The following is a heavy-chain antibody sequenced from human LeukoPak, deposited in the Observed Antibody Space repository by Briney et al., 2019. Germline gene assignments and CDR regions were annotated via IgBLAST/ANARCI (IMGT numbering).Heavy chain of an antibody. D-gene: IGHD3-22*01. V-gene: IGHV3-15*01. CDR2: IKSKTDGGTT. J-gene: IGHJ3*02. Sequence: LGGSLRLSCAASGFTFSNAWMSWVRQAPGKGLEWVGRIKSKTDGGTTDYAAPVKGRFTISRDDSKNTLYLQMNSLKTEDTAVYYCTTEVVVVINGDAFDIWGQGTMVTVSS. CDR3: TTEVVVVINGDAFDI. CDR1: GFTFSNAW.